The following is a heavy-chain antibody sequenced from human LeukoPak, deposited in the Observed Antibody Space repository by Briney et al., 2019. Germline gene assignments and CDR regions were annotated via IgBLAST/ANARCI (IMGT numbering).Heavy chain of an antibody. V-gene: IGHV3-7*01. CDR2: IKQDESEK. CDR1: GFTFSNYW. J-gene: IGHJ4*02. CDR3: ARALDSSSSRYQAFEE. Sequence: GGSLRLYCSASGFTFSNYWMSWVRQAPGKGLEWVANIKQDESEKYYVDSVKGRFTISRDNAKSSLYLQMNSLRAEDTAVYYCARALDSSSSRYQAFEEWGQGTLVTVSS. D-gene: IGHD2-2*01.